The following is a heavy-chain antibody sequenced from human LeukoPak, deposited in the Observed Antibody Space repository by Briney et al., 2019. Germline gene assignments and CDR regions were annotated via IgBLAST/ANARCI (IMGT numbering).Heavy chain of an antibody. J-gene: IGHJ5*02. CDR2: IYYSGST. D-gene: IGHD3-3*01. CDR3: ARRDKSGNWFDP. CDR1: GGSISSYY. Sequence: SETLSLTCTVSGGSISSYYWSWIRQPPGKGLEWIGYIYYSGSTNYNPSLKSRVTISVNTSKNQFSLKLSSVTAADTAVYYCARRDKSGNWFDPLGPGNPGHRLL. V-gene: IGHV4-59*08.